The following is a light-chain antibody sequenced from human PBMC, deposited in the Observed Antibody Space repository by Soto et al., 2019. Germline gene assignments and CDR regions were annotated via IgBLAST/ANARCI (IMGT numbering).Light chain of an antibody. Sequence: EIVMTQSPATLSVSPGDRATLSCRASQSVNSNLAWYQQKPGQAPRLVIYGASARATGIPARFSGSGSGTEFTLTLSSLQSEDFAVYYCQQYKNFWTFGQGTKVEIK. CDR3: QQYKNFWT. J-gene: IGKJ1*01. CDR2: GAS. V-gene: IGKV3-15*01. CDR1: QSVNSN.